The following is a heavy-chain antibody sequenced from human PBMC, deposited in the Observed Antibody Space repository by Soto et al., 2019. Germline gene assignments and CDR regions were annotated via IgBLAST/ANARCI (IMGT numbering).Heavy chain of an antibody. Sequence: WLPLRVWWGAVGGSSVNFGSNCVRKAPGGGLEWVSVITGDERMTDYADSVKGRFTISRDNSMNMLYLQMSSLRAEDTAIYYCTKDRAPDGLYPFAFWGQGTLVTVSS. CDR1: GGSSVNFG. CDR3: TKDRAPDGLYPFAF. V-gene: IGHV3-23*01. CDR2: ITGDERMT. J-gene: IGHJ4*02. D-gene: IGHD2-8*01.